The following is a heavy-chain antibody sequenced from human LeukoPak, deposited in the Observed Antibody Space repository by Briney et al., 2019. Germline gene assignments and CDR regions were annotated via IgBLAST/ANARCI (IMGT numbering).Heavy chain of an antibody. J-gene: IGHJ4*02. D-gene: IGHD3-10*01. CDR1: GFSISNAW. CDR3: TLIQGWGAGSYYRDF. V-gene: IGHV3-15*01. CDR2: VKSRSAGETT. Sequence: GGSLRLSCAASGFSISNAWMSWVRQAPGKGLEWVGSVKSRSAGETTDYAAPVTGRFTTSREDSKHTLNLQMTRLKTEDTAVYYCTLIQGWGAGSYYRDFWGQGTLVTVSS.